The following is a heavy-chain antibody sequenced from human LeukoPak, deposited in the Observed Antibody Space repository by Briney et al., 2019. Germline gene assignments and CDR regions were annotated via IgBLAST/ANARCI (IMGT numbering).Heavy chain of an antibody. D-gene: IGHD6-19*01. J-gene: IGHJ4*02. CDR1: GFTFSSSA. V-gene: IGHV3-23*01. CDR2: ISGSGGGT. Sequence: GGSLRLSCAASGFTFSSSAMSWVRQAPGKRLEWLSGISGSGGGTYYADSVMGRFTISRDDSKNTLYLQMHSLRAEDTAVYYCAKSGGSSGWLYWGQGTLVTVSS. CDR3: AKSGGSSGWLY.